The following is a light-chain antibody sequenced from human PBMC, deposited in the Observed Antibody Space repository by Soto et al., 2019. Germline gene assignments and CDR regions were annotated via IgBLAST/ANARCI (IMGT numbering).Light chain of an antibody. Sequence: QYVLAQPGSVSLSPGQSITISCTGTSSDVGSYNLVSWYQQHPGKAPKLMIYEGSKRPSGVSNRFSGSKSGNTASLTISGLQAEDEADYYCCSSAGSSTYVFGTGTKVTVL. CDR2: EGS. CDR3: CSSAGSSTYV. V-gene: IGLV2-23*01. J-gene: IGLJ1*01. CDR1: SSDVGSYNL.